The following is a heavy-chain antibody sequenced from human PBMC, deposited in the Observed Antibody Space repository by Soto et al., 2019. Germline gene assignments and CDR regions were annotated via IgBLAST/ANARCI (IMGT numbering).Heavy chain of an antibody. CDR1: GFTFSSYD. CDR3: ARESRVGAFDI. V-gene: IGHV3-13*01. J-gene: IGHJ3*02. Sequence: GGSLXLSCAASGFTFSSYDMHWVRQATGKGLEWVSAIGTAGDTYYPGSVKGRFTISRENAKNSLYLQMNSLRAGDTAVYYCARESRVGAFDIWGQGTMVTVSS. CDR2: IGTAGDT.